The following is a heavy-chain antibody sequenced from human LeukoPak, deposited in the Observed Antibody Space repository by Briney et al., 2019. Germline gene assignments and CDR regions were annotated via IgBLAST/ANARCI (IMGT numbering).Heavy chain of an antibody. D-gene: IGHD6-6*01. CDR3: ARFRRAARPDSPFDY. Sequence: GGSLRLSCAASGFTFSSYWMSWVRQAPGKGLEWVANIKRDGSEKYYVDSVKGRFTISRDNAKNSLYLQMNSLRAEDTAVYYCARFRRAARPDSPFDYWGQGTLVTVSS. CDR2: IKRDGSEK. J-gene: IGHJ4*02. V-gene: IGHV3-7*01. CDR1: GFTFSSYW.